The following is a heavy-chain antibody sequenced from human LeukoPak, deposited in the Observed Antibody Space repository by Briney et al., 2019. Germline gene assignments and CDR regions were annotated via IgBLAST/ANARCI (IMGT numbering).Heavy chain of an antibody. CDR3: AGPSYYYDSSGYYY. Sequence: ASVKVSCKASGYTFTGYYIHWVRQVPGQGLEWMGWINPNSGSTNYAQKFQGRVTMTRDTSTSTVYMELSSLRSEDTAVYDCAGPSYYYDSSGYYYWGQGTLVTVSS. J-gene: IGHJ4*02. V-gene: IGHV1-2*02. CDR2: INPNSGST. D-gene: IGHD3-22*01. CDR1: GYTFTGYY.